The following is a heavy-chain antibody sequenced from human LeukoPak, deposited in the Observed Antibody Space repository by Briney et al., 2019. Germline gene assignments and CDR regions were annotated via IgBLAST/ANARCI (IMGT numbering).Heavy chain of an antibody. CDR3: ARDREELEPNMDV. V-gene: IGHV3-66*01. Sequence: PGGSLRLSCAASGFTVSSNYMSWVRQAPGKGLEWVSVIYSGGSTYYADSVKGRFTISRDNSKNTLYLQMNSLRAEDTAVYYCARDREELEPNMDVWGKGTTVTVSS. CDR2: IYSGGST. CDR1: GFTVSSNY. J-gene: IGHJ6*03. D-gene: IGHD1-1*01.